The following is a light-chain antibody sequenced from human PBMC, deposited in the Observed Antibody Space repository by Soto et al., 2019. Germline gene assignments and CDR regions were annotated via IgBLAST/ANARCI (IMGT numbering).Light chain of an antibody. CDR3: QQYNSYSGT. J-gene: IGKJ1*01. CDR1: QSISSW. V-gene: IGKV1-5*01. CDR2: DAS. Sequence: DIPMPHPSSTLSASLGDRVTITCRASQSISSWLAWYQQKPGKAPKLLIYDASSLESGVPSRFSGSGSGTEFTLTISSLQPDDFATYYCQQYNSYSGTFGQGTKVDIK.